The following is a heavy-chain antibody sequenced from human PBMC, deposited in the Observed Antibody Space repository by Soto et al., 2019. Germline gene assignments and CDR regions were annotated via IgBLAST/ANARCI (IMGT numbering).Heavy chain of an antibody. CDR3: ARLPPAVAGSYYYYGMDV. D-gene: IGHD6-19*01. V-gene: IGHV4-39*01. Sequence: SETLSLTCTVSGGSISSSSYYWGWIRQPPGKGLEWIGSVYYSGSTYYNPSLKSRVTISVDTSKNQFSLKLSSVTAADTAVYYCARLPPAVAGSYYYYGMDVWGQGTTVTVSS. J-gene: IGHJ6*02. CDR1: GGSISSSSYY. CDR2: VYYSGST.